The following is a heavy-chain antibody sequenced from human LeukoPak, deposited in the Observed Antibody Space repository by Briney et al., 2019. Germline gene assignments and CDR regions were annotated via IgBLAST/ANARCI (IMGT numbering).Heavy chain of an antibody. J-gene: IGHJ2*01. D-gene: IGHD3-16*02. CDR1: GGSISSHY. CDR3: ARDPIVSVGDWYFDL. V-gene: IGHV4-59*11. Sequence: PSETLSLTCTVSGGSISSHYWSWIRQPPGKGLEWIGYIYYSGSTNYTNYNPSLKSRVTISVDTSKNQFSLKLSSVPAADTAVYYCARDPIVSVGDWYFDLWGRGTLVTVSS. CDR2: IYYSGSTNYT.